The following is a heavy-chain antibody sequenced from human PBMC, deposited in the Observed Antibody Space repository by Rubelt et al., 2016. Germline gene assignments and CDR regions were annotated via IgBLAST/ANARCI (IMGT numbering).Heavy chain of an antibody. V-gene: IGHV4-39*01. CDR2: INHSGST. CDR1: GGSISSSSYY. J-gene: IGHJ4*02. Sequence: QLQLQESDPGLVKPSETLSLTCTVSGGSISSSSYYWGWIRQPPGKGLEWIGEINHSGSTNYNPSLKSRVTISVDTSKNQFSLKLSSVTAADTAVYYCARHKGDYYDSSGDFDYWGQGTLVTVSS. D-gene: IGHD3-22*01. CDR3: ARHKGDYYDSSGDFDY.